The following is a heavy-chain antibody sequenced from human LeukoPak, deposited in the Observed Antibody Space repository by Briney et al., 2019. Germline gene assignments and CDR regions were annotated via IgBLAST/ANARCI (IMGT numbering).Heavy chain of an antibody. V-gene: IGHV3-23*01. CDR3: GERSPWGGGGYFDY. Sequence: PGGSLRLSCAASGFTFSSYAMSWVRQAPGKGLEWVSAISGSGGSTYYADSVKGRFTISRDNSKNTLYLQMNSLRAEDTAVYYWGERSPWGGGGYFDYWGQGTLVTVSS. J-gene: IGHJ4*02. D-gene: IGHD3-16*01. CDR2: ISGSGGST. CDR1: GFTFSSYA.